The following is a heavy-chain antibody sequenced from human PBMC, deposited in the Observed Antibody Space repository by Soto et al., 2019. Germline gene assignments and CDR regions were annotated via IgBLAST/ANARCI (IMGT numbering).Heavy chain of an antibody. CDR2: IKQDGSEK. CDR3: ARDGGSSGGYYYGMDV. J-gene: IGHJ6*02. CDR1: GFTFSSYW. Sequence: PGGSLRLSCAASGFTFSSYWMSWVRQAPGKGLEWVANIKQDGSEKYYVDSVKGRFTISRDNAKNSLYLQMNSLRAEDTAVYYCARDGGSSGGYYYGMDVWGQGTTVTVSS. V-gene: IGHV3-7*01. D-gene: IGHD6-6*01.